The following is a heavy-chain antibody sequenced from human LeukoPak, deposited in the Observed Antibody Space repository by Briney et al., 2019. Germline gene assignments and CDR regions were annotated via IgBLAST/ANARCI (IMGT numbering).Heavy chain of an antibody. Sequence: SETLSLTCTVSGGSISSYYWSWIRQPPGKGLEWIGYIYYTGSTNYNPSLKSRVIISLDTSKTQFSLKVSSVTAADTAVYYCAGPGIVAAIWGQGTMVTVSS. D-gene: IGHD6-13*01. CDR2: IYYTGST. CDR1: GGSISSYY. CDR3: AGPGIVAAI. J-gene: IGHJ3*02. V-gene: IGHV4-59*01.